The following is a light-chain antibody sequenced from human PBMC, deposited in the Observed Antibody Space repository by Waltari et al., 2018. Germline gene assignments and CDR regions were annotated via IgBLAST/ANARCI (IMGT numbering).Light chain of an antibody. CDR3: AAWDDSLNGRV. CDR2: SSN. J-gene: IGLJ1*01. V-gene: IGLV1-44*01. Sequence: QSVLTQPPSASGTPGQRVSIPCSGSSSNIGSNTVNWYQQLPGTAPKLLIYSSNSRPSVVPDRFSGSKSGTSASLAISGLQSEDEADYYCAAWDDSLNGRVFGTGTKVTVL. CDR1: SSNIGSNT.